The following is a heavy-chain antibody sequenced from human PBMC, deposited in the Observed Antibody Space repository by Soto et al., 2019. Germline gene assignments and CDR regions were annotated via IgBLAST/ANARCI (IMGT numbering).Heavy chain of an antibody. CDR1: GFTFSSYA. V-gene: IGHV3-23*01. CDR2: IRCSGGST. CDR3: SSDVEQMEPYYYSGMDV. J-gene: IGHJ6*02. D-gene: IGHD6-13*01. Sequence: VGSLSLPCAASGFTFSSYAMRWVRQAPGKGLEWVSVIRCSGGSTYYADSVKGRFTISRDNSKNTLYLQMNSLRAEDTAVYYCSSDVEQMEPYYYSGMDVWGQGTMVTVS.